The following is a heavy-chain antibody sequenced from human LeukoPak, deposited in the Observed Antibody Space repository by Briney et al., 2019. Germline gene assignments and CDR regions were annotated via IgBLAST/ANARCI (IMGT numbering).Heavy chain of an antibody. CDR2: ISGSGDST. CDR3: AKDLPKITIFGSFQH. J-gene: IGHJ1*01. Sequence: ETLSLTCTVSGGSISTYYWSWVRQAPGKGLEWVSTISGSGDSTYYADSVKGRFTISRDNSKNTLYLQMNSLRAEDTAVYYCAKDLPKITIFGSFQHWGQGTLVTVSS. V-gene: IGHV3-23*01. D-gene: IGHD3-3*01. CDR1: GGSISTYY.